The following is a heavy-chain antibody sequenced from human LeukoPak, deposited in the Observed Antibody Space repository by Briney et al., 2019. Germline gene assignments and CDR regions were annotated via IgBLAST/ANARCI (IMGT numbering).Heavy chain of an antibody. V-gene: IGHV3-48*03. J-gene: IGHJ5*02. CDR2: SSSSGSTI. CDR3: ARSPFGVVST. Sequence: GGSLRLSCAASGFTFSSYEMNWVRQAPGKGLEWVSHSSSSGSTIYYARSVKGRFTIARDNAKNSLYLQMNSLRAEDTAVYYCARSPFGVVSTWGQGTLVTVSS. D-gene: IGHD3-3*01. CDR1: GFTFSSYE.